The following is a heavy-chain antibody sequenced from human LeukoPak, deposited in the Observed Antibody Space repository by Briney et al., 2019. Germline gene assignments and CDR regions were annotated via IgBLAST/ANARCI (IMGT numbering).Heavy chain of an antibody. CDR1: GGSFDSGDSS. CDR2: IFHSGDT. CDR3: ARQWHSVSAVSDVTPYISD. J-gene: IGHJ4*02. D-gene: IGHD5/OR15-5a*01. V-gene: IGHV4-30-2*01. Sequence: SETLSLTCDVSGGSFDSGDSSWSWIRQPPGKGLEWIGDIFHSGDTYYNPSPRGRVTMSLDTSKSQFSLFLKFVAAADTAVYYCARQWHSVSAVSDVTPYISDWGQGLLVTVSS.